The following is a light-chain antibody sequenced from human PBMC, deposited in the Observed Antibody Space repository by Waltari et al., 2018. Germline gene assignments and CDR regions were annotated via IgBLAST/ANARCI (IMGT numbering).Light chain of an antibody. CDR3: CSYAGNYIWV. CDR2: DVS. J-gene: IGLJ3*02. V-gene: IGLV2-23*02. Sequence: QSALTQPASVSGSPGPSVTISCTGSSSDIGRYDIVSWYQQHPGNAPKLIICDVSKRPSGVSDRFSGSKSGDTASLTISGLQFEDDADYYCCSYAGNYIWVFGGGTRLTVL. CDR1: SSDIGRYDI.